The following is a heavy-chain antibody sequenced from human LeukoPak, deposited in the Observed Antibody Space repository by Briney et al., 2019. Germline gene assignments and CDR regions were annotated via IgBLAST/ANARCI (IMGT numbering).Heavy chain of an antibody. Sequence: GGSLRLSCAASGFTFSSYAMSWVRQAPGKGLEWVSTISGGGGSTYYADSVKGRCTISRDNSKNTLYLQMNSLRAEDTAVYYCAKALFGYGPIDPWGQGTLVTVSS. D-gene: IGHD5-18*01. CDR3: AKALFGYGPIDP. J-gene: IGHJ5*02. CDR2: ISGGGGST. CDR1: GFTFSSYA. V-gene: IGHV3-23*01.